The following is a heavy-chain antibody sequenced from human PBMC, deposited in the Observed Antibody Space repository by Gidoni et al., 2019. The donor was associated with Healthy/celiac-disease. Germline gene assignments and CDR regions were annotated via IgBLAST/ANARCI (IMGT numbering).Heavy chain of an antibody. CDR3: TTSDVPDYYYYYGMDV. D-gene: IGHD2-2*01. CDR1: GFTFSTAW. Sequence: EVQLVESGGGLVKPGGSLSLSCADSGFTFSTAWMSWVRQAPGKGLEWVGRIKSKTDGGTTDYAAPVKGRFTISRDDSKNTLYLQMNSLKTEDTAVYYCTTSDVPDYYYYYGMDVWGQGTTVTVSS. V-gene: IGHV3-15*01. J-gene: IGHJ6*02. CDR2: IKSKTDGGTT.